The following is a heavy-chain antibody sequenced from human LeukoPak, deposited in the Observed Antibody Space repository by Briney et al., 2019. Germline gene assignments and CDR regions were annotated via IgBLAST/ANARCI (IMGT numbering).Heavy chain of an antibody. CDR3: AGEAGGGYARAFDI. J-gene: IGHJ3*02. V-gene: IGHV4-4*07. D-gene: IGHD5-12*01. CDR2: IYTSETT. Sequence: PSETLSLTCIVSGGSISSYFWTWIRQPAGEGLEWIGRIYTSETTNYETSLKSRVTMSVDTSKNQFSLKLSSVTAADTAVYYCAGEAGGGYARAFDIWGQGTMVTVSS. CDR1: GGSISSYF.